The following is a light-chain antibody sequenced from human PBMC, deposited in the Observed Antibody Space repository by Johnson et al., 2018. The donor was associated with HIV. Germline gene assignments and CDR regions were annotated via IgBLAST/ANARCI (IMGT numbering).Light chain of an antibody. CDR2: ENN. J-gene: IGLJ1*01. CDR1: SSNIGNNY. V-gene: IGLV1-51*02. CDR3: GTWDSSLSAYV. Sequence: QSVLTQPPSVSAAAGQKVTISCSGSSSNIGNNYVYWYQQLPGTAPKLLIYENNKRPSGIPDRFSGSKSGTSATLGITGLQTGDEADYYCGTWDSSLSAYVFGTGTKVTVL.